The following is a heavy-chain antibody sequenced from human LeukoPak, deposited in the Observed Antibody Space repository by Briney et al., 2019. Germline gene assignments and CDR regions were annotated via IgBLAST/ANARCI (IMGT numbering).Heavy chain of an antibody. Sequence: GGSLRLSCAASGFTFSSYAMSWVRQAPGKGLEWVSIIYSGGYAYYADSVKGRFTISRDNSKNTLYLQMNSLRAEDTAVYYCARNRGYYYYYMDVWAKGTTVTVSS. J-gene: IGHJ6*03. CDR3: ARNRGYYYYYMDV. V-gene: IGHV3-53*01. CDR1: GFTFSSYA. CDR2: IYSGGYA.